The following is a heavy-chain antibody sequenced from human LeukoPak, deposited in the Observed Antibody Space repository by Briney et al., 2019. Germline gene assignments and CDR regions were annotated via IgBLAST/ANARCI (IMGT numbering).Heavy chain of an antibody. CDR1: GFNFSCYA. V-gene: IGHV3-23*01. CDR3: AKMAGQQLGAYSMDV. CDR2: ISGSAGST. J-gene: IGHJ6*03. Sequence: GGSLPLSCAASGFNFSCYAMSGLGPAPGKGVEGVSAISGSAGSTYYADSVKGRFTIPRANSKYTLYLQMNSPRAEDTAVYYCAKMAGQQLGAYSMDVWGKGTTLTVSS. D-gene: IGHD6-13*01.